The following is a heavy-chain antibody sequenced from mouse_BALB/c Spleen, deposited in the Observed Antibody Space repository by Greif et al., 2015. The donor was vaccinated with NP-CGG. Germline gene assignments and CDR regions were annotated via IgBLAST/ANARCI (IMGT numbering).Heavy chain of an antibody. J-gene: IGHJ4*01. CDR3: TREGNGNYGGYYAMDY. CDR2: ISSGGSYT. D-gene: IGHD2-1*01. Sequence: EVMLVESGGGLVKPGGSLKLSCAASGFTFSSYTMSWVRQTPEKRLEWVATISSGGSYTYYPDSVKGRFTISRDNAKNTLYLQMSSLKSEDTAMYYCTREGNGNYGGYYAMDYWGQGTSVTVSS. V-gene: IGHV5-6-4*01. CDR1: GFTFSSYT.